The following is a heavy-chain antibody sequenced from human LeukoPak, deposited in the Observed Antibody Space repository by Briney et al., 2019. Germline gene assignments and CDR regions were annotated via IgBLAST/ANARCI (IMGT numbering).Heavy chain of an antibody. D-gene: IGHD5-24*01. CDR3: ARGGDGYNPDAFDI. J-gene: IGHJ3*02. CDR2: INPSGGST. CDR1: GYTFTSYY. Sequence: GESLKISCKGSGYTFTSYYMHWVRQAPGQGLEWMGIINPSGGSTSYAQKFQGRVTMTRDMSTSTVYMELSSLRSEDTAVYYCARGGDGYNPDAFDIWGQGTMVTVSS. V-gene: IGHV1-46*01.